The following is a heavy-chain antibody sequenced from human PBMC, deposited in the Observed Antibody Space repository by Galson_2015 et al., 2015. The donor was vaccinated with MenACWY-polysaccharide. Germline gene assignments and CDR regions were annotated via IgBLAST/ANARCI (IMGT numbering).Heavy chain of an antibody. D-gene: IGHD1-26*01. CDR1: GYSIRCGYF. CDR2: IFHSGTT. J-gene: IGHJ4*02. CDR3: ARVEKYSGSFYILY. V-gene: IGHV4-38-2*01. Sequence: ETLSLTCAISGYSIRCGYFWGWIRQPPGRGLEWIASIFHSGTTYYNPSLKSRVTISVDTSKNQFSLKLSSVTAADTAVYYCARVEKYSGSFYILYWGQGTLVTVSS.